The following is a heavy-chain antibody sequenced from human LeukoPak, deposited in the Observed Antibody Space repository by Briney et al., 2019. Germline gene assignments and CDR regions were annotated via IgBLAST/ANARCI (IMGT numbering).Heavy chain of an antibody. CDR1: GFTFSSYG. D-gene: IGHD2-2*01. J-gene: IGHJ4*02. Sequence: GGSLRLSCAASGFTFSSYGMHWVRQAPGKGLEWVAVISYDGSNKYYADSVKGRFTISRDNTLYLQMNSLRAEDTAVYYCAKDFCSSTSCFFFDYWGQGTLVTVSS. V-gene: IGHV3-30*18. CDR2: ISYDGSNK. CDR3: AKDFCSSTSCFFFDY.